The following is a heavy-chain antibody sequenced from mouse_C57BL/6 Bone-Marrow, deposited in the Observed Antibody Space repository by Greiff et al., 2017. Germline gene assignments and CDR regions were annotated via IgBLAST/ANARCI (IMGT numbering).Heavy chain of an antibody. CDR1: GFSLTRYG. J-gene: IGHJ3*01. Sequence: QVHVKQSGPGLVQPSQSLSITCPVSGFSLTRYGVHWVRQPPGKGLEWLGVIWSGGSTDYNAAFISRLSISKDNSKSQVFFKMNSLQADDTAIYYCAKMGEYGAYWGQGTLVTVSA. CDR2: IWSGGST. V-gene: IGHV2-4*01. D-gene: IGHD2-13*01. CDR3: AKMGEYGAY.